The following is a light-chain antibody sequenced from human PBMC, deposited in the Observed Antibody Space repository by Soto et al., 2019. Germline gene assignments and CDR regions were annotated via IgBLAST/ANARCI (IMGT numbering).Light chain of an antibody. CDR2: GAS. CDR3: QQSNPFPRT. J-gene: IGKJ1*01. V-gene: IGKV1-12*01. Sequence: DIQMTQSPSSVSASVGDTVTITCRASQDVSSWLAWYQQKPGKAPKLLIYGASRLQSGVPSRFSGSGSGTEFTLTINSLQPEDFATYFCQQSNPFPRTFGQGTTVDIK. CDR1: QDVSSW.